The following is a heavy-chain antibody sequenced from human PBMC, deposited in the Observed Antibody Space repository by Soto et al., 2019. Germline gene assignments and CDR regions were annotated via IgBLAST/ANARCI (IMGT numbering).Heavy chain of an antibody. D-gene: IGHD1-1*01. Sequence: QSQTLSLTCAISGDSVSSNSAAWNWIRQSPSRGLEWLGRTYYRSKWYNDYAVSVKSRITINPDTSKNQFSLQLNSVTPEDTAVYYCARDPLVRLERGEMSVYYYGMDVWGQGTTVTVSS. J-gene: IGHJ6*02. CDR3: ARDPLVRLERGEMSVYYYGMDV. CDR1: GDSVSSNSAA. CDR2: TYYRSKWYN. V-gene: IGHV6-1*01.